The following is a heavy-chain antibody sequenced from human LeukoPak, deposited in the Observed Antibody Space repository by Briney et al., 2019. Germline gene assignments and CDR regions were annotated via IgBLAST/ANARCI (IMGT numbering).Heavy chain of an antibody. CDR3: ARMTTSSHYFDY. Sequence: GGSLRLSCAASGFTFSYFEMNWVRRAPGKGLEWVSYIDGTGTTIYYADSVKGRFTISRDNAKNSLCLQMNSPRAEDTAIYYCARMTTSSHYFDYWGQGTLVTVSS. CDR2: IDGTGTTI. D-gene: IGHD4-17*01. V-gene: IGHV3-48*03. CDR1: GFTFSYFE. J-gene: IGHJ4*02.